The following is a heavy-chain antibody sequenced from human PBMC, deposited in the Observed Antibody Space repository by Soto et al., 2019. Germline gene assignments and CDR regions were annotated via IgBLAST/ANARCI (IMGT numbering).Heavy chain of an antibody. D-gene: IGHD4-17*01. CDR3: SRRRDPDGAYCAY. Sequence: SETLSLTNTVSAGSISSTDYYWGWIRLPPGKGLEWVGTMYYSVNTYYHPSLQSRVTISVVTSNNPFSLKLSSVTAADTAVYYCSRRRDPDGAYCAYCGRGTLDTLSS. J-gene: IGHJ4*02. V-gene: IGHV4-39*01. CDR2: MYYSVNT. CDR1: AGSISSTDYY.